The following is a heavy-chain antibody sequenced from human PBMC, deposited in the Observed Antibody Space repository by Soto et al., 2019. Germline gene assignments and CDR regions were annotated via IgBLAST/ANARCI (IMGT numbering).Heavy chain of an antibody. Sequence: VASVKVSCKASGYTFTGYYMHWVRQAPGQGLEWMGWINPNSGGTNYAQKFQGRVTMTRDTSISTAYMELSRLRSDDTAVYYCARTPDGYNIPFDYWGQGTLVTVSS. CDR2: INPNSGGT. J-gene: IGHJ4*02. CDR1: GYTFTGYY. CDR3: ARTPDGYNIPFDY. D-gene: IGHD5-12*01. V-gene: IGHV1-2*02.